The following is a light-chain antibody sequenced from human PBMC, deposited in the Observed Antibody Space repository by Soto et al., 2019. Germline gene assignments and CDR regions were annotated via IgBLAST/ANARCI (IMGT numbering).Light chain of an antibody. Sequence: QSALTQPASVSGSPGQSITISCTGTSSDVGGYNYVSWYQQHPGKAPKVMIYEVTNRPSGVSNRFSGSKSGNTASLTISRLQAEDEADYYCSSYTSSTTRVFGGGTKVTVL. CDR2: EVT. J-gene: IGLJ3*02. V-gene: IGLV2-14*01. CDR3: SSYTSSTTRV. CDR1: SSDVGGYNY.